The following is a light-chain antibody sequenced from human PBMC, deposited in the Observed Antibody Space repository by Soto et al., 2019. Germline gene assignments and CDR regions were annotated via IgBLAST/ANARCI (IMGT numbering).Light chain of an antibody. CDR2: DAS. V-gene: IGKV3-11*01. CDR1: QSVSSY. Sequence: EIVLTQSPATLSLSPGERATLSCRASQSVSSYLAWYQQKPGQAPRLLIYDASNRATGIPARFSGSGSGTDFTLTISRLEPEVFAVYYCQQRSNWPPITFGQGTRLEIK. CDR3: QQRSNWPPIT. J-gene: IGKJ5*01.